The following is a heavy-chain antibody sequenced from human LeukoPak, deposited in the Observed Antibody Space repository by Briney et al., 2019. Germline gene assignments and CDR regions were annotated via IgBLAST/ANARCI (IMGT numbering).Heavy chain of an antibody. J-gene: IGHJ5*02. Sequence: ASVKVSCKASGYTFTSYGISWVRQAPGQGLEWMGWISAYNGNTNYAQKLQGRVTMTTDTSTSTAYIELRSLRSDDTAVYYCARAPGIPNANWFDPWGQGTLVTVSS. V-gene: IGHV1-18*01. CDR1: GYTFTSYG. D-gene: IGHD5-18*01. CDR3: ARAPGIPNANWFDP. CDR2: ISAYNGNT.